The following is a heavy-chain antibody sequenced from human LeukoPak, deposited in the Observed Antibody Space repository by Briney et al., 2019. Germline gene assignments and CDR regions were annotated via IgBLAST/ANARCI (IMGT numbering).Heavy chain of an antibody. J-gene: IGHJ4*02. V-gene: IGHV4-4*02. CDR2: IFHSGTT. CDR3: ARDEHGASDY. D-gene: IGHD4-17*01. Sequence: SETLSLTCAVSGGSISSDDWWSWVRQPPGKGLEWIGEIFHSGTTNYNPSLKSRVTISVDKSKNQFSLKLSSVTAADTAVYYCARDEHGASDYWGQGTLVTVSS. CDR1: GGSISSDDW.